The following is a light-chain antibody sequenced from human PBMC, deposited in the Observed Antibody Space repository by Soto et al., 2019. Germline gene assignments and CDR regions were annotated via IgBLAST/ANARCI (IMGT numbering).Light chain of an antibody. CDR1: SSDVGGYDY. CDR2: EVS. J-gene: IGLJ1*01. Sequence: QSALTQPASVSGSPGQSITISCTGTSSDVGGYDYVSWYQLHPGKAPKLMVFEVSNRPSGVSYRFSGSKSGNTASLTISGLQAEDEADYFCSSYSPSTAYLFGTGTKLTVL. CDR3: SSYSPSTAYL. V-gene: IGLV2-14*01.